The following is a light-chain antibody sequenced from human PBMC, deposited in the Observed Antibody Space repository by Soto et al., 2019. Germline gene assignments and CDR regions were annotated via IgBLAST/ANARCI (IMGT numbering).Light chain of an antibody. CDR1: QRVSSSY. J-gene: IGKJ1*01. CDR2: GAS. CDR3: QQYGSSPRT. V-gene: IGKV3-20*01. Sequence: EIVLTQSPGTLSLSPGERATLSCRASQRVSSSYLAWYQQKPGQAPSLLMYGASRRATGIPERFSGSESGTDFTLTISRLEPEDFAVYYCQQYGSSPRTFGQGTKVDI.